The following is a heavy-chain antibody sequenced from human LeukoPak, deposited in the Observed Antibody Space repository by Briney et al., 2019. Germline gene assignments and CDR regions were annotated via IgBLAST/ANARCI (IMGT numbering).Heavy chain of an antibody. Sequence: GGSLRLSCAASGFTFSSYAMHWVRQAPGKGLEWVAVISYDGSNKYYADSVKGRFTISRDNSKNTLYLQMNSLRAEDTAVYYCARLGEDSGYPEDYWGQGTLVTVSS. CDR3: ARLGEDSGYPEDY. D-gene: IGHD3-22*01. V-gene: IGHV3-30-3*01. CDR2: ISYDGSNK. J-gene: IGHJ4*02. CDR1: GFTFSSYA.